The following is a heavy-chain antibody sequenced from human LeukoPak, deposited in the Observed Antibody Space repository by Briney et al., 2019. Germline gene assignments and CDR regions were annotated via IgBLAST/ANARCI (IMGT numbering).Heavy chain of an antibody. J-gene: IGHJ4*02. Sequence: GGSLRLSCAASGFTFTSYSMNWVRQAPGKGLEWVSTVSGGGGSTYYADSVKGRFTISRDDAKNSLYLQMNSLRAEDTAVYYCARDGGYSYEFDYWGQGTLVTVSS. D-gene: IGHD5-18*01. CDR1: GFTFTSYS. V-gene: IGHV3-23*01. CDR2: VSGGGGST. CDR3: ARDGGYSYEFDY.